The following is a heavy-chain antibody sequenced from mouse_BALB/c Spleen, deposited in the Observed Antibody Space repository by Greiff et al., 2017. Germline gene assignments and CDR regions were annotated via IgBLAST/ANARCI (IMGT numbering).Heavy chain of an antibody. CDR1: GFSLTSYG. CDR3: ARDGYYGNYWFAY. CDR2: IWAGGST. D-gene: IGHD2-1*01. V-gene: IGHV2-9*02. Sequence: VQLQQSGPGLVAPSQSLSITCTVSGFSLTSYGVHWVRQPPGKGLEWLGVIWAGGSTNYNSALMSRLSISKDNSKSQVFLKMNSLQTDDTAMYYCARDGYYGNYWFAYWGQGTLVTVSA. J-gene: IGHJ3*01.